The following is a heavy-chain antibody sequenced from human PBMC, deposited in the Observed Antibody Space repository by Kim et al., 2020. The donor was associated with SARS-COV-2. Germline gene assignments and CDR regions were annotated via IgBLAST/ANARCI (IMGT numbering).Heavy chain of an antibody. V-gene: IGHV3-15*01. CDR3: TTETYQLLATYQYYYYGMDV. CDR2: IKSKTDGGTT. Sequence: GGSLRLSCAASGFTFSNAWMSWVRQAPGKGLEWVGRIKSKTDGGTTDYAAPVKGRFTISRDDSKNTLYLQMNSLKTEDTAVYYCTTETYQLLATYQYYYYGMDVWGQGTTVTVSS. CDR1: GFTFSNAW. D-gene: IGHD2-2*01. J-gene: IGHJ6*02.